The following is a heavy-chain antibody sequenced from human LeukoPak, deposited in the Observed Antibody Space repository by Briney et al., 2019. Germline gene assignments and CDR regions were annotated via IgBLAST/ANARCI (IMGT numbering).Heavy chain of an antibody. V-gene: IGHV4-4*07. CDR2: IYTSGST. CDR1: GGSINTYF. Sequence: SETLSLTCTVSGGSINTYFWTWIRQPAGKGLEWIGRIYTSGSTNYNPSLKSRVTMSVDTSKNQFSLKLSSVTAADTAVYYCARSSLPSSGYSSSWYFDYWGQGTLVAVSS. J-gene: IGHJ4*02. D-gene: IGHD6-13*01. CDR3: ARSSLPSSGYSSSWYFDY.